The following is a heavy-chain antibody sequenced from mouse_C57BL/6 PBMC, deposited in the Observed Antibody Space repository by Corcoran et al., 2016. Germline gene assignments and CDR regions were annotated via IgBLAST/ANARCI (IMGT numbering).Heavy chain of an antibody. Sequence: QVQLQQSGPELVKPGASVKISCKASGYSFTSYYIHWVKQRPGQGLEWIGWIYPGSGNTKYNEKFKGKATLTADTSSSTAYMQLSSLTSEDSAVYYCASGSTMITRAMDYWGQGTSVTVSS. D-gene: IGHD2-4*01. CDR1: GYSFTSYY. J-gene: IGHJ4*01. V-gene: IGHV1-66*01. CDR2: IYPGSGNT. CDR3: ASGSTMITRAMDY.